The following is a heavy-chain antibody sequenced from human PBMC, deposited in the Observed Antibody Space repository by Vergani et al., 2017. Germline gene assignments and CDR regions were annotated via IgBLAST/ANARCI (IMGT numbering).Heavy chain of an antibody. CDR2: ISYDGSNK. D-gene: IGHD1-26*01. V-gene: IGHV3-30-3*01. J-gene: IGHJ1*01. Sequence: QVQLVESGGGVVQPGRSLRLSCAASGFTFSSYAMHWVRQAPGKGLEWVAGISYDGSNKYYADSVKGRFTISRDNSKNTLYLQMNSLRAEDTAVYYCARDVLSGWELLSDFQHWGQGTLVTVSS. CDR3: ARDVLSGWELLSDFQH. CDR1: GFTFSSYA.